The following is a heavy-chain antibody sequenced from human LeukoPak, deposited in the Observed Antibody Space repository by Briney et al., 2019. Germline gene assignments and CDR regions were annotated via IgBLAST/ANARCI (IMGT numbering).Heavy chain of an antibody. J-gene: IGHJ1*01. CDR2: INTGNGNT. Sequence: ASVTVSCKTSGYTLTNYGMHWVRQAPRQSLEWMGWINTGNGNTKSSQKFQDRVALTRDTSASTAYMELNSLSSEDTAVYYCARVPLHDASGRYYPHWGQGTLVTVSS. D-gene: IGHD3-22*01. CDR1: GYTLTNYG. CDR3: ARVPLHDASGRYYPH. V-gene: IGHV1-3*04.